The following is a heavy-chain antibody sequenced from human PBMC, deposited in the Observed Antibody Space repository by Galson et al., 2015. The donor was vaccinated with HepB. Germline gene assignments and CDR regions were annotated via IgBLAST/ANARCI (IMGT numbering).Heavy chain of an antibody. J-gene: IGHJ1*01. D-gene: IGHD2-21*02. CDR1: GGTFSSYA. V-gene: IGHV1-69*13. Sequence: SVKVSCKASGGTFSSYAISWVRQAPGQGLEWMGGIIPIFGTANYAQKFQGRVTITADESTSTAYMELSSLKSEDTAVYYCARGPVPPAYCGGDCPSFREYFQHWGQGTLVTVSS. CDR3: ARGPVPPAYCGGDCPSFREYFQH. CDR2: IIPIFGTA.